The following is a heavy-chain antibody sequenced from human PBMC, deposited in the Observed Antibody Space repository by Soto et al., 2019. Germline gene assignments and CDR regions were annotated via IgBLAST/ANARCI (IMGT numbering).Heavy chain of an antibody. CDR1: GGSFSGYY. V-gene: IGHV4-34*01. CDR3: ARGTWLSVDIVATITGRVGNYFDY. D-gene: IGHD5-12*01. CDR2: INHSGST. Sequence: SETLSLTCAVYGGSFSGYYWSWIRQPPGKGLEWIGEINHSGSTNYNPSLKSRVTISVDTSKNQFSLKLSSVTAADTAVYYCARGTWLSVDIVATITGRVGNYFDYWGQGTLVTVSS. J-gene: IGHJ4*02.